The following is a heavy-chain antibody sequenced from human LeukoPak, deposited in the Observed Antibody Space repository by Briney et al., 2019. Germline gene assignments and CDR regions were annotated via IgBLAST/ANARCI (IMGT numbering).Heavy chain of an antibody. D-gene: IGHD6-19*01. V-gene: IGHV4-34*01. CDR3: ARQAKQWLGGDYYYYMDV. CDR2: VNHSGST. J-gene: IGHJ6*03. CDR1: GGSLSGYY. Sequence: KSSETLSLTCAVSGGSLSGYYWSWIRQPPGKGLEWIGEVNHSGSTNYNPSLKSRVTISVDTSKNQFSLKLSSVTAADTAVYYCARQAKQWLGGDYYYYMDVWGKGTTVTISS.